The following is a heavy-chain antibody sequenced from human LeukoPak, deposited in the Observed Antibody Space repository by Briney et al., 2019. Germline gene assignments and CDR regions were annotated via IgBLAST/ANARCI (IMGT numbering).Heavy chain of an antibody. J-gene: IGHJ5*02. V-gene: IGHV1-2*06. CDR1: GYTFTGYY. CDR2: INPNSGGT. Sequence: GASVKVSCKASGYTFTGYYMHWVRQAPGQGLEWMGRINPNSGGTNYAQKFQGRVTMTRNTSISTAYMELSSLRSEDTAVYYCARGLEGEFDPWGQGTLVTVSS. CDR3: ARGLEGEFDP. D-gene: IGHD1-26*01.